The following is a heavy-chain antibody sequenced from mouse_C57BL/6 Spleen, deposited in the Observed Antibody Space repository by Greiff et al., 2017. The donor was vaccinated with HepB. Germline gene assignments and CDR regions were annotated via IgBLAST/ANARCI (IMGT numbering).Heavy chain of an antibody. D-gene: IGHD2-4*01. V-gene: IGHV1-53*01. CDR3: ARWDDFPRRAMDY. Sequence: VKLMESGPELVKPGASVKIPCKASGYTFTDYNMDWVKQRPGQGLEWIGNINPSNGGTNYNEKFKSKATLTVDKSSSTAYMQLSSLTSEDSAVYYCARWDDFPRRAMDYWGQGTSVTVSS. CDR1: GYTFTDYN. J-gene: IGHJ4*01. CDR2: INPSNGGT.